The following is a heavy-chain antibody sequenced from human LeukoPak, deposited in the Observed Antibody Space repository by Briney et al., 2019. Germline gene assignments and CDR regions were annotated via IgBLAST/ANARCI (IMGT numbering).Heavy chain of an antibody. CDR1: GFTFSSYA. CDR2: ISYDGSNE. V-gene: IGHV3-30-3*01. J-gene: IGHJ4*02. D-gene: IGHD5-24*01. Sequence: PGGSLRLSCAASGFTFSSYAMHWVRQAPGKGLEWVAVISYDGSNEYYADSVKGRFTISRDNSKNTLYLQMNSLRAEDTAVYYCARDRTEMAFDYWGQGTLVTVSS. CDR3: ARDRTEMAFDY.